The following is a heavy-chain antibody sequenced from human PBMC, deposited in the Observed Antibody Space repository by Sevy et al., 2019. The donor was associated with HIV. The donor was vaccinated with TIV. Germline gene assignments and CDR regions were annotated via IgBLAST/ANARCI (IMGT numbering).Heavy chain of an antibody. Sequence: SETLSLTCTVSGGSISSYYWTWIRQPPGKGLEWIGYRYYTGSANYNPSLKSRVPISVDTSKNQFSLKLSSVTPADTAVYYCARYYYDNSGPGSWFDPWGQGTLVTVSS. CDR1: GGSISSYY. J-gene: IGHJ5*02. CDR3: ARYYYDNSGPGSWFDP. V-gene: IGHV4-59*01. D-gene: IGHD3-22*01. CDR2: RYYTGSA.